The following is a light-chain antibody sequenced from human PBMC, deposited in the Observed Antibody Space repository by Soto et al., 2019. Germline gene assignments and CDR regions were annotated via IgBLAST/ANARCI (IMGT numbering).Light chain of an antibody. CDR2: HAS. CDR1: QTIKKW. V-gene: IGKV1-5*01. Sequence: DIQMTQSPSTLSASVGDRVTITCRASQTIKKWLAWYQQKPRKAPKLLIYHASSLEPGVPSRFSGSGSGTEFTLPITGLQPDDFATYSCQQYDSFSWTFGQGTKLEL. CDR3: QQYDSFSWT. J-gene: IGKJ1*01.